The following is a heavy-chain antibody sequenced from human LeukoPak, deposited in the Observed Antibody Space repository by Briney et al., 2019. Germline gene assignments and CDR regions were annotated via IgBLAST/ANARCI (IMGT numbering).Heavy chain of an antibody. V-gene: IGHV3-15*01. CDR3: TTEPLAVAGTIWNY. J-gene: IGHJ4*02. CDR1: GFIFSNAW. Sequence: GGSLRLSCAASGFIFSNAWMSWVRQAPGKGLEWVGRIKSKTDGGTTDYAAPVKGRFTISRDDSKNTLYLQMNSLKTEDTAVYYCTTEPLAVAGTIWNYWGQGTLVTVSS. D-gene: IGHD6-19*01. CDR2: IKSKTDGGTT.